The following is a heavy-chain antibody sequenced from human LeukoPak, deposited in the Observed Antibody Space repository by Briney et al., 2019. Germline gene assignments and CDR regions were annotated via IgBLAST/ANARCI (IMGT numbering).Heavy chain of an antibody. D-gene: IGHD3-9*01. J-gene: IGHJ4*02. CDR2: IYYSGST. Sequence: SETLSLTCTVSGGYIRSYYWSWIRQPPGKGLEWIGYIYYSGSTNYNPSLKSRVTISVDTPKKQLSLKLSSVTAADTAVYYCARLSGLDILTGYPQYYFDYWGQGTLVTVSS. CDR3: ARLSGLDILTGYPQYYFDY. V-gene: IGHV4-59*01. CDR1: GGYIRSYY.